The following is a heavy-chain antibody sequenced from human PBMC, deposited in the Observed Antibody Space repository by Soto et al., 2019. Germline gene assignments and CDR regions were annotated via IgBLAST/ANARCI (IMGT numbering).Heavy chain of an antibody. CDR1: GGSVNGYY. V-gene: IGHV4-34*01. J-gene: IGHJ4*02. CDR3: ARGATKVGATTRPTFFDY. D-gene: IGHD1-26*01. CDR2: INHTGGT. Sequence: SETLSLTCAVYGGSVNGYYWNWIRQPPGNGLEWIGEINHTGGTHYNPSLKSRVTMSVDTSKNQFSLKLSSVTAADTAVYYCARGATKVGATTRPTFFDYWGQGTLVTVSS.